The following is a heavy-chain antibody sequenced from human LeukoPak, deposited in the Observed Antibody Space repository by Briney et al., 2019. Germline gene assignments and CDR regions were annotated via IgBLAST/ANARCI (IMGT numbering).Heavy chain of an antibody. J-gene: IGHJ4*02. D-gene: IGHD2-15*01. CDR3: AKDGVGYCSGGSSYWGLLGD. Sequence: GGSLRLSCAASGFTFDDYAMHWVRRAPGKGLEWVSLISGEGGSTYYADSVKGRFTISRDNSKNSLYLQMNSLRTEDTALYYCAKDGVGYCSGGSSYWGLLGDWGQGTLVTVSS. CDR1: GFTFDDYA. CDR2: ISGEGGST. V-gene: IGHV3-43*02.